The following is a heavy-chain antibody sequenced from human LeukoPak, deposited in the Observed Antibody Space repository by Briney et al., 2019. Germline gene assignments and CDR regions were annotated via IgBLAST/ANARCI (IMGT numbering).Heavy chain of an antibody. Sequence: SETLSLTCTVSGGSISSHYWSWMRQPPGKGLEWIGYIYYSGSTNYNPSLKSRVTISVDTSKNQFSLKLSSVTAADTAVYYCAREGGSYYDNAFDIWGQGTMVTVSS. D-gene: IGHD1-26*01. CDR3: AREGGSYYDNAFDI. CDR2: IYYSGST. J-gene: IGHJ3*02. CDR1: GGSISSHY. V-gene: IGHV4-59*11.